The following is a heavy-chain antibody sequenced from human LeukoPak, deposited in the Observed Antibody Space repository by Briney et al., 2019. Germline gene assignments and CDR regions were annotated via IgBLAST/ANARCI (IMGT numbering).Heavy chain of an antibody. Sequence: SETLSLTCTVSGGSISSYYWSWIRQPPGKGLEWIGYISYSGTSNSNPSLKSRVTISVDTSKKQFSLKLNSVTAADTAVYFCARDLTTGYGMDVWGQGTTVIVSS. CDR1: GGSISSYY. CDR2: ISYSGTS. D-gene: IGHD4-17*01. CDR3: ARDLTTGYGMDV. J-gene: IGHJ6*02. V-gene: IGHV4-59*01.